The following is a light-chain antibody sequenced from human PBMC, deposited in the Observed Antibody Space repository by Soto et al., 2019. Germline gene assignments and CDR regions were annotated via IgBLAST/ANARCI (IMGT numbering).Light chain of an antibody. V-gene: IGKV3-20*01. Sequence: DIALTQSRGTLSLSPGDRAILSCRASQSVNSGSLAWYQQRPGQAPRLLIYGATIRATGIPDKFSGSGSGTDLTLTISRLEPEDFAVYYCQQYGSSVRTFGQGTKVEIK. J-gene: IGKJ1*01. CDR1: QSVNSGS. CDR3: QQYGSSVRT. CDR2: GAT.